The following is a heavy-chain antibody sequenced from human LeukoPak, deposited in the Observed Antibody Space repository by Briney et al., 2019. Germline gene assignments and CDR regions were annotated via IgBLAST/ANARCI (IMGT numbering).Heavy chain of an antibody. V-gene: IGHV2-5*02. CDR3: AHRKNYYDSSVFDN. CDR1: GFSLNTRGVA. D-gene: IGHD3-22*01. Sequence: SGPMLVNPTQTLTLTCTFSGFSLNTRGVAVGWIRQPPGGAPEWLALIYWDDDRRYSPSLKSRLTITKDTSKNQVVLTMTNMDPVGTATYFCAHRKNYYDSSVFDNWGQGTLVTVSS. CDR2: IYWDDDR. J-gene: IGHJ4*02.